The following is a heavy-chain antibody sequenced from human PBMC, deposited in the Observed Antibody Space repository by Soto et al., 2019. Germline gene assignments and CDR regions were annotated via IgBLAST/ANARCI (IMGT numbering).Heavy chain of an antibody. V-gene: IGHV4-59*08. Sequence: LSLTCTVSGGSISSYYWSWIRQPPGKGLEWIGYIYYSGSTNYNPSLKSRVTISVDTSKNQFSLKLSSVTAADTAVYYCARYCGGDCSPVYYFDYWGQGTLVTVSS. CDR2: IYYSGST. D-gene: IGHD2-21*01. CDR3: ARYCGGDCSPVYYFDY. J-gene: IGHJ4*02. CDR1: GGSISSYY.